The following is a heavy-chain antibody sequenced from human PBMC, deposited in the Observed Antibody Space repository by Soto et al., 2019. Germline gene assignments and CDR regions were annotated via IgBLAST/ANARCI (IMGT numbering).Heavy chain of an antibody. J-gene: IGHJ6*02. V-gene: IGHV1-69*01. CDR1: RDTFNKYA. CDR2: IIPIFSSR. CDR3: ARGETSLGF. D-gene: IGHD4-17*01. Sequence: QVQLVQSGAEVKKPGSSVKVSCKTSRDTFNKYAFNWVRQAPGQGLEWMGWIIPIFSSRNYGEKFQGRVTITADESTRTASMELRSRRFEDTAVYSCARGETSLGFWGQGTTVTVSS.